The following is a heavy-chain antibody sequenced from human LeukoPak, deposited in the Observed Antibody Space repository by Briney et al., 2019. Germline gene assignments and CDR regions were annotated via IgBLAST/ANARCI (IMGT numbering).Heavy chain of an antibody. Sequence: PGRSLRLSCAASGFTFSSYGMHWVRQAPGKGLEWVSVIYSGGSTYYADSVKGRFTISRHNSKNTLYLQMNSLRAEDTAVYYCARDRGGLDYWGQGTLVTVSS. V-gene: IGHV3-53*04. CDR2: IYSGGST. D-gene: IGHD3-10*01. J-gene: IGHJ4*02. CDR3: ARDRGGLDY. CDR1: GFTFSSYG.